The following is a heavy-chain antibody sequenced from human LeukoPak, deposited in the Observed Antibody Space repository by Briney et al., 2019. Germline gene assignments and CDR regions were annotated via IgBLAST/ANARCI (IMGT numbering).Heavy chain of an antibody. J-gene: IGHJ6*02. CDR1: GFTFSNAW. CDR3: TIYDVYYYYGMDV. V-gene: IGHV3-15*01. Sequence: GGSLRLPCAASGFTFSNAWMSWVRQAPGKGLEWVGRIKSKTDGGTTDYAAPVKGRFTISRDDSKNTLYLQMNSLKTEDTAVYYCTIYDVYYYYGMDVWGQGTTVTVSS. CDR2: IKSKTDGGTT. D-gene: IGHD1-1*01.